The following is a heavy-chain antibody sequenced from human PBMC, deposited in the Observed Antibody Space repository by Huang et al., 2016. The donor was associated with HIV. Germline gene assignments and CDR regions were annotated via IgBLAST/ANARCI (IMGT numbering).Heavy chain of an antibody. CDR3: ARTAYSYGFRQGYNWFDP. D-gene: IGHD5-18*01. Sequence: QVLLVQSGAEVRKPGSSVKVSCTAFGGTFSSYAISWVRQAPGPGLEWMGGLIPIFGTDNYTQKFQGRVTITVDEATNTGYMELTRLTSEDTAVYYCARTAYSYGFRQGYNWFDPWGQGTPVTVSS. CDR2: LIPIFGTD. J-gene: IGHJ5*02. V-gene: IGHV1-69*13. CDR1: GGTFSSYA.